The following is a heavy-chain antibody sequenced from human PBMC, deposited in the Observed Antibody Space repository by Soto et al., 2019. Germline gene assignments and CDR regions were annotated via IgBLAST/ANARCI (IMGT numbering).Heavy chain of an antibody. CDR2: IYYSGST. D-gene: IGHD2-21*02. CDR3: ARVCGGDCHYGMDV. J-gene: IGHJ6*02. Sequence: QVQLQESGPGLVKPSQTLSLICTVSGGSISSGGYYWSWIRQHPGKGLEWIGYIYYSGSTYYNPSLKSRVTIXVXTXQNQFSLKLSSVTAADTAVYYCARVCGGDCHYGMDVWGQGTTVTVSS. CDR1: GGSISSGGYY. V-gene: IGHV4-31*03.